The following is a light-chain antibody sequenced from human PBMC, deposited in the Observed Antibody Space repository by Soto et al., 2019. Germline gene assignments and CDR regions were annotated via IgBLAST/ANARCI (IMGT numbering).Light chain of an antibody. J-gene: IGLJ1*01. CDR1: SSNIGAGYD. Sequence: QSALTQPPSVSGAPGQRVTISCTGSSSNIGAGYDVHWYQQLPGTAPKLLIYGNSNRPSGVPDRFSGSKSGTSASLAITGLQAEDEADYYCQSYDSSLSGHYFFGTGTKVTVL. CDR2: GNS. V-gene: IGLV1-40*01. CDR3: QSYDSSLSGHYF.